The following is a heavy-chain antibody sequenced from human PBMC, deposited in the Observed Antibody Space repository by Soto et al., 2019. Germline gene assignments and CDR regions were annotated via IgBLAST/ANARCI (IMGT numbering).Heavy chain of an antibody. CDR3: ERMAYVDRFDF. D-gene: IGHD3-10*02. V-gene: IGHV1-2*02. Sequence: ASVKVSCKTSGYSFTSQYLHWLRQAPGRGPAWIDWINPTSGVTNFSQNFQDRVTMTSDTSIRRVYSELNTLISDGTAVYYCERMAYVDRFDFWGQGTLVTVSS. J-gene: IGHJ4*02. CDR1: GYSFTSQY. CDR2: INPTSGVT.